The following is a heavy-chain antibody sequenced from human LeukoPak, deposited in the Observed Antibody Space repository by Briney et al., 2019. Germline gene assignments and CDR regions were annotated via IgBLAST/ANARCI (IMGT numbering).Heavy chain of an antibody. J-gene: IGHJ5*02. Sequence: SETLSLTCTVSGGSISSYYWGWIRQPPGKGLEWIGSIYYSGSTYYNPSPKSRVTMSVDTSKNQFSLKLSSVTAADTAVYYCARHKGRNYYRLGSYYNEGHWFDPWGQGTLVTVSS. D-gene: IGHD3-10*01. V-gene: IGHV4-39*01. CDR2: IYYSGST. CDR3: ARHKGRNYYRLGSYYNEGHWFDP. CDR1: GGSISSYY.